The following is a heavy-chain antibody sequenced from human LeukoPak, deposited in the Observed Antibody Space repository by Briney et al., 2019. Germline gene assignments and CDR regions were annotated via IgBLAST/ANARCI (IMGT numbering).Heavy chain of an antibody. V-gene: IGHV1-2*02. CDR2: INPNSGGT. CDR3: ALLAASGTDY. CDR1: GYTFTGYY. D-gene: IGHD6-13*01. Sequence: ASVKVSCKASGYTFTGYYIDWVRQAPGQGLEWMGWINPNSGGTNYAQKFHGRVTMARDTSISTAYMELNRLKSDDTAVYYCALLAASGTDYWGQGTLVTVSS. J-gene: IGHJ4*02.